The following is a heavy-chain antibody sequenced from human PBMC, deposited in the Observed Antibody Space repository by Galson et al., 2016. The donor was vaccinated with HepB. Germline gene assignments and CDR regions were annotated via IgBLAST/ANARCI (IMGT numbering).Heavy chain of an antibody. V-gene: IGHV1-46*01. CDR1: GYPFINYY. Sequence: SVKVSCKASGYPFINYYIYWVRQAPGQGLEWMGAIIPRGGSTTYPEKFQDRVTMTGDTSTSTLYMELSGLRPDDTAVYFCARRFAAADAPGAFDIWGQGTRVTVSS. CDR3: ARRFAAADAPGAFDI. CDR2: IIPRGGST. J-gene: IGHJ3*02. D-gene: IGHD6-25*01.